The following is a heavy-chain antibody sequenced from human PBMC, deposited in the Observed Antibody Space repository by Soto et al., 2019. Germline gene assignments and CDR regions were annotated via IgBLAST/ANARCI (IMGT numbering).Heavy chain of an antibody. Sequence: QVQLVESGGGVVQPGRSLRLSCAASGFTFSSYAMQWVRQAPCKGLEWVAVISYDGSNKYYADSVKGRFTISRDNSKNTLYLQMNSLRAEDTAVYYCARDYYDMEGAFDIWGQGTMVTVSS. CDR3: ARDYYDMEGAFDI. J-gene: IGHJ3*02. CDR2: ISYDGSNK. CDR1: GFTFSSYA. V-gene: IGHV3-30-3*01. D-gene: IGHD3-22*01.